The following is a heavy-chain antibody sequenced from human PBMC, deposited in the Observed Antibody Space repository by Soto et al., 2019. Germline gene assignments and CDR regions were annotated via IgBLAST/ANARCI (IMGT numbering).Heavy chain of an antibody. CDR3: AREGGGDPLFDY. D-gene: IGHD2-21*02. CDR1: GGSISTYY. J-gene: IGHJ4*02. Sequence: SETLSLTCTVSGGSISTYYWTWIRQPPGKGLEWIGYINYSGSANYNPSLKSRVTMSVDTSKNQFSLRVNSVTAADTAVYFCAREGGGDPLFDYWGQGRLVTVSS. CDR2: INYSGSA. V-gene: IGHV4-59*01.